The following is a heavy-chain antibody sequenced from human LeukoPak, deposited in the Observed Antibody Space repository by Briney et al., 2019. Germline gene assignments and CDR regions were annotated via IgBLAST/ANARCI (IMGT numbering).Heavy chain of an antibody. CDR1: GFPFIEYS. V-gene: IGHV3-48*01. CDR2: IGIDSGNT. J-gene: IGHJ4*02. CDR3: ARDHNYAFDD. Sequence: GGSLRLSCTASGFPFIEYSMNWVRQAPGKGLEWISYIGIDSGNTKYADSVRGRFTISTDKAKNSLYLQMNSLRVEDTAVYYCARDHNYAFDDWGQGTLVSVAS. D-gene: IGHD1-1*01.